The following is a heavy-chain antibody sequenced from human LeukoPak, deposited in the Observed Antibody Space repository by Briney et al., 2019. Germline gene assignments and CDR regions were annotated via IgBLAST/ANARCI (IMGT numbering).Heavy chain of an antibody. CDR1: SCSISSGYY. CDR3: ARGLTRYYYGMDV. Sequence: SETLPLTCAVSSCSISSGYYWGWIRQPPGKGLEWIGSIYHSGSTYYNPSLKSRVTISVDTSKNQFSLKLSSVTAADTAVYYCARGLTRYYYGMDVWGKGTTVTVSS. D-gene: IGHD3-9*01. CDR2: IYHSGST. J-gene: IGHJ6*04. V-gene: IGHV4-38-2*01.